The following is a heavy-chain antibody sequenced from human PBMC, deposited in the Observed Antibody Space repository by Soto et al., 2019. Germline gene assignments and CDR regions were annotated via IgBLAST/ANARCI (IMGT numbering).Heavy chain of an antibody. CDR2: ISDDGSNK. CDR3: TKRRNVLRFLEWSSGMEV. D-gene: IGHD3-3*01. J-gene: IGHJ6*02. V-gene: IGHV3-30*18. Sequence: SLRLSCAASGFTFSNYGMHWVRQAPGKGLEWVAFISDDGSNKYYADSMKGRFTMSRDNSKRTQYLQMSSLRVEDTAVYYCTKRRNVLRFLEWSSGMEVWGQGTTVTVSS. CDR1: GFTFSNYG.